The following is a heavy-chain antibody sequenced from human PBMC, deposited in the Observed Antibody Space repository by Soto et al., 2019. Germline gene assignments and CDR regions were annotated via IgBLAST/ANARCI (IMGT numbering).Heavy chain of an antibody. J-gene: IGHJ6*02. Sequence: GGSLRLSCAASGFTFSSYSMNWVRQAPGKGLEWVSYISSSSSTIYYADSVKGRFTISRDNAKNSLYLQMNSLRDEDTAVYYCARDHVLLWFGELLSSHYYGMDVWCQGTTVTVSS. CDR1: GFTFSSYS. CDR2: ISSSSSTI. V-gene: IGHV3-48*02. CDR3: ARDHVLLWFGELLSSHYYGMDV. D-gene: IGHD3-10*01.